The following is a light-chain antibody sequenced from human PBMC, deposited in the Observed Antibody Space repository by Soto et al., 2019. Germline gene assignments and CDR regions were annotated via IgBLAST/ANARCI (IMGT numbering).Light chain of an antibody. CDR1: QKISSY. Sequence: PGERATLSCRASQKISSYLAWYQQKPGQAPRLLIYDASNRATGIPARFSGSGSGTDFTLTISSLEPEDFAVYYCQQRSNWPPLTFGGGTKVE. CDR2: DAS. J-gene: IGKJ4*01. CDR3: QQRSNWPPLT. V-gene: IGKV3-11*01.